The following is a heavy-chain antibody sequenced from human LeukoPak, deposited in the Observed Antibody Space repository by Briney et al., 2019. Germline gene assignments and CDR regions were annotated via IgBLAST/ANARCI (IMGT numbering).Heavy chain of an antibody. D-gene: IGHD1-26*01. CDR3: TKRVKYGGTWDHFAD. CDR1: GFTFDTYR. V-gene: IGHV3-23*01. Sequence: GGSLRLSCAASGFTFDTYRMSWVRQAPGKGLDWVSTVNADGGNTYYADSVKGRFTISRDNSKSTLILQMNSLRVEDTALYYCTKRVKYGGTWDHFADWGQGTLVTVSS. CDR2: VNADGGNT. J-gene: IGHJ4*02.